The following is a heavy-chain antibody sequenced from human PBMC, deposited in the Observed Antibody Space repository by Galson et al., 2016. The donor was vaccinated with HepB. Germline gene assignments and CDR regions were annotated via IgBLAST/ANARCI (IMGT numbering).Heavy chain of an antibody. CDR1: GFTVSSTY. CDR2: IYPNGYT. J-gene: IGHJ3*02. Sequence: SLRLSCAASGFTVSSTYMTWVRQAPGKGLEWVSVIYPNGYTHYAASVKGRFTISRDNSKNTLFLQMNNLRAEDTALYYCLIDPRGTQWLVARDPSDIWGQGKLVTVSS. V-gene: IGHV3-53*01. CDR3: LIDPRGTQWLVARDPSDI. D-gene: IGHD5-18*01.